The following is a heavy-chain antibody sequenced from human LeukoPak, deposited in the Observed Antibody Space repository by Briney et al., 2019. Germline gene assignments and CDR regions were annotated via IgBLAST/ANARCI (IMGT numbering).Heavy chain of an antibody. D-gene: IGHD3-10*01. J-gene: IGHJ4*02. Sequence: GGSLRLSCAASGFTFSNYWMSWVRQAPGKGLEWVANIREDGSEKYYVDSVKGQFTISRDNAKNSLFLQMDSLRAEDTAVYYCARDLAGHYYGSGSSFDYWGQGTLVTVS. V-gene: IGHV3-7*01. CDR1: GFTFSNYW. CDR3: ARDLAGHYYGSGSSFDY. CDR2: IREDGSEK.